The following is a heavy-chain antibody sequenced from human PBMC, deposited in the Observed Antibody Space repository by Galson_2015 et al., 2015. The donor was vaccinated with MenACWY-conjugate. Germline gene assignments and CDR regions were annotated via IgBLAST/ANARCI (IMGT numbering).Heavy chain of an antibody. J-gene: IGHJ6*03. V-gene: IGHV3-33*08. Sequence: SLRLSCAASGLTFSKNGMHWVRQAPGKGLEWVAVIWYDGSNKFYADSVRGRFTISRDNSNNMVFLQMNSLRAEDTAVYYCASYPTWYNSPYYYMDVWGKGTTVTVSS. D-gene: IGHD6-13*01. CDR1: GLTFSKNG. CDR3: ASYPTWYNSPYYYMDV. CDR2: IWYDGSNK.